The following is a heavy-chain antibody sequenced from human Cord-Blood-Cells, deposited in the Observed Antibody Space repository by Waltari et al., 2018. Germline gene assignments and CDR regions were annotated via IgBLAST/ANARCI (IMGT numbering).Heavy chain of an antibody. V-gene: IGHV1-24*01. CDR1: GYTLTELS. J-gene: IGHJ4*02. CDR3: ATAVQYCSSTSCYTRIFDY. CDR2: FDPEDGET. D-gene: IGHD2-2*02. Sequence: QVQLVQSGAEVKKPGASVKVSCKVSGYTLTELSMHWVRQAPGKGLEWMGGFDPEDGETSYAQKFQGRVTRTEDTSTDTAYMELSSLRSEDTAVYYCATAVQYCSSTSCYTRIFDYWGQGTLVTVSS.